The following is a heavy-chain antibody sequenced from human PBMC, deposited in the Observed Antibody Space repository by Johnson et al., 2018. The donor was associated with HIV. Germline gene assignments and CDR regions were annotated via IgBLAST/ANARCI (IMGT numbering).Heavy chain of an antibody. V-gene: IGHV3-30*18. J-gene: IGHJ3*02. CDR1: AFTFSSYD. Sequence: QVQLVESGGGVVQPGRSLRLSCAASAFTFSSYDMHWVRQAPGKGLEWVAVISFDGSNKYYADSVMGRFTISRDNSKNTLHLQMNSLRVEDTAVYYCVKSGRSFWVVDSHDAFDIWGQGTMVTVSS. D-gene: IGHD1-26*01. CDR2: ISFDGSNK. CDR3: VKSGRSFWVVDSHDAFDI.